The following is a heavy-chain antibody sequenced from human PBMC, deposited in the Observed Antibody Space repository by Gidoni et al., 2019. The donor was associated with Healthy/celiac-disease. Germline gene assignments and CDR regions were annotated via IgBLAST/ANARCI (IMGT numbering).Heavy chain of an antibody. D-gene: IGHD5-18*01. CDR1: GFTFGAYA. Sequence: EVQLVESGGGLVQPGRSLSLSCTATGFTFGAYAMSWFRQAPGKGLEWVGFIRSKAYGGTTEYAASVKGRFTISRDDSKSIAYLQMNSLKTEDTAVYYCTRLDTAMPELFNDFDYWGQGTLVTVSS. V-gene: IGHV3-49*03. CDR2: IRSKAYGGTT. J-gene: IGHJ4*02. CDR3: TRLDTAMPELFNDFDY.